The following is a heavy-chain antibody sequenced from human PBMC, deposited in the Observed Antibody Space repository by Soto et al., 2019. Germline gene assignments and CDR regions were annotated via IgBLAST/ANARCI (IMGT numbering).Heavy chain of an antibody. CDR3: ANGLGRGYGDYHDY. J-gene: IGHJ4*02. CDR1: GFSLSLSGVS. Sequence: QITLKESGPTLVKPTQTLTLTCTVSGFSLSLSGVSVGWIRQPPGKGLEWLTLIYGDDVKQYSPSLKTRLTITRDTSKNQVVLPLTNVDTVDTATYYCANGLGRGYGDYHDYWGQGTRVTVSS. CDR2: IYGDDVK. D-gene: IGHD5-12*01. V-gene: IGHV2-5*02.